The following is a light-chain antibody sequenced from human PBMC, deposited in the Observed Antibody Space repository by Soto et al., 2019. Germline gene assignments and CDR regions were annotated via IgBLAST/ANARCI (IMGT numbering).Light chain of an antibody. V-gene: IGKV3-20*01. CDR2: DTS. Sequence: EIVLTQSPGTLSLSPGERAILSCRASQSVGGNYLAWYQHKPGQAPRLLIYDTSNRATGIPDRFSGSGSGTDFTLAITRLEPEDSAVYYCQQYGRCLATFGQGTTLEIK. CDR3: QQYGRCLAT. J-gene: IGKJ2*01. CDR1: QSVGGNY.